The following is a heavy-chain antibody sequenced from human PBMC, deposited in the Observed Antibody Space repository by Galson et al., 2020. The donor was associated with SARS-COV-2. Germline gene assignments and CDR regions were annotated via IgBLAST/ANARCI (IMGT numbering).Heavy chain of an antibody. CDR2: INPNSRGT. CDR1: GYTLASYY. J-gene: IGHJ4*02. D-gene: IGHD6-13*01. Sequence: ASVKVSCKASGYTLASYYLHWVRQAPGQGLEWMGWINPNSRGTNYAQKFQGRVTMTRDTSIGTAYMDLYNLRSDDAAVYYCAREGAIAAGTFDYWGQGTLVTVSS. V-gene: IGHV1-2*02. CDR3: AREGAIAAGTFDY.